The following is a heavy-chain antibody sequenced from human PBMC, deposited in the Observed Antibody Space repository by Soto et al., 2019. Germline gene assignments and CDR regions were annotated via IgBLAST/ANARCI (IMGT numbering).Heavy chain of an antibody. CDR3: GRTYYCDSTAFDI. CDR2: IYYSGST. D-gene: IGHD3-22*01. Sequence: TVAGGSISSYYCRCIRKPPGKGLEWIGYIYYSGSTNYNPSLKSRVTISVDTSKNQFSLKLSSVTAADTAVYYCGRTYYCDSTAFDIWGQGTMVTVSS. J-gene: IGHJ3*02. V-gene: IGHV4-59*01. CDR1: GGSISSYY.